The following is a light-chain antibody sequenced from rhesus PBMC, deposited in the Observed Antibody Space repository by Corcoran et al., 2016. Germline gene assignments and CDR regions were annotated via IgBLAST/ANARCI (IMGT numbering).Light chain of an antibody. V-gene: IGLV3-43*01. CDR2: GNN. J-gene: IGLJ1*01. Sequence: SSGLTQEPALSVALGHTVRMTCQGDSLKTYYASWYQQKPGQVPVLVVYGNNYRPSGIPERFSGSWSGNTCSLTITAAQVEDEGDYYCNSWDSSGTHLIFGAGTRLTVL. CDR3: NSWDSSGTHLI. CDR1: SLKTYY.